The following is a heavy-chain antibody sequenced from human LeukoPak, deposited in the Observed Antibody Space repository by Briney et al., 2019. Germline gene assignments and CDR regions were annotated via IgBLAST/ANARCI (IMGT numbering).Heavy chain of an antibody. V-gene: IGHV3-23*01. CDR1: GFTFSSYA. CDR2: ISGSGGST. Sequence: GGSLRLSCAASGFTFSSYAMSWVRQALGKGLEWVSAISGSGGSTYYADSVKGRFTISRDNSKNTLYLQMNSLRAEDTAVYYCAKEGSWTTVTPDYFDYWGQGTLVTVSS. J-gene: IGHJ4*02. D-gene: IGHD4-17*01. CDR3: AKEGSWTTVTPDYFDY.